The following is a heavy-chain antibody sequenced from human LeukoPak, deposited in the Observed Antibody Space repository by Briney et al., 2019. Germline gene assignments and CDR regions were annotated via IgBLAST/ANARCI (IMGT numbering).Heavy chain of an antibody. CDR2: INHSGST. CDR3: ARVGGIAARTEFSIDY. V-gene: IGHV4-34*01. D-gene: IGHD6-6*01. CDR1: GGSFSGYY. J-gene: IGHJ4*02. Sequence: SETLSLTCAVYGGSFSGYYWSWIRQPPGKGLEWIGEINHSGSTNYNPSLKGRVTISVDTSKNQFSLKLSSVTAADTAVYYCARVGGIAARTEFSIDYWGQGTLVTVSS.